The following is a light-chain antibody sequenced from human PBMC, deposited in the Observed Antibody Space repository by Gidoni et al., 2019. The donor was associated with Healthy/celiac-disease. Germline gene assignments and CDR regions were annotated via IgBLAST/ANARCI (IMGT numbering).Light chain of an antibody. J-gene: IGKJ1*01. Sequence: DSQMTQSPSSLSASVGDRVTITCRASQSISSYLNWYQQKPGKAPKLLIYAASSLQSGVPSRFSGSGSGTDFTLTLSRLQPEDFATYYCQPSYSTLWTFGQGTKVEIK. CDR3: QPSYSTLWT. CDR2: AAS. CDR1: QSISSY. V-gene: IGKV1-39*01.